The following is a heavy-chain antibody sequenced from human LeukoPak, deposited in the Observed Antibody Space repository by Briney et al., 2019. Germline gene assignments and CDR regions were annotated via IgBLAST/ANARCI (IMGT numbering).Heavy chain of an antibody. CDR3: TSIYDTSGYPY. J-gene: IGHJ4*02. V-gene: IGHV3-73*01. D-gene: IGHD3-22*01. Sequence: GGSLRLSCAASGFTFSGSAMHWVRQASGKGLEWVGRIRSKANSYATAYAASVKGRFTISRDDSKNTAYLQMNSLKTEDTAVYYRTSIYDTSGYPYWGQGTLVTVSS. CDR2: IRSKANSYAT. CDR1: GFTFSGSA.